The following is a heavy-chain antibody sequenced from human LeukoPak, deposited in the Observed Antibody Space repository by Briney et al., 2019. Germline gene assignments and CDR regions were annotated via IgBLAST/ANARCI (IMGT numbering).Heavy chain of an antibody. J-gene: IGHJ4*01. D-gene: IGHD4-11*01. CDR3: ARHNYDFDFDY. CDR1: GYTFTDLY. CDR2: IRPNSGGT. V-gene: IGHV1-2*02. Sequence: ASVKVSCKASGYTFTDLYIHWVRQAPGQGLEWIGFIRPNSGGTSYAQKFQGRVTMTRDTSINTAYLELSGLASDDTAVYFCARHNYDFDFDYWGQGTLVTVSS.